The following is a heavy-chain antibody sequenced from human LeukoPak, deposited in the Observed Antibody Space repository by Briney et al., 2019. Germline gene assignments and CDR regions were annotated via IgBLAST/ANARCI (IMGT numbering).Heavy chain of an antibody. CDR3: AKVPYYGDYIGYYFDY. J-gene: IGHJ4*02. CDR2: ISGSGGST. CDR1: GFIFSSYA. D-gene: IGHD4-17*01. V-gene: IGHV3-23*01. Sequence: PGGSLRLSCAASGFIFSSYAMSWVRQAPGKGLEWVSAISGSGGSTYYADSVKGRFTISRDNSKNTLYLQMNSLRAEDTAVYYCAKVPYYGDYIGYYFDYWGQGTLVTVSS.